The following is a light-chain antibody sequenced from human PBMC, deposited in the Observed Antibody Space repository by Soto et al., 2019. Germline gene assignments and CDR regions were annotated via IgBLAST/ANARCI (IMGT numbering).Light chain of an antibody. CDR2: GSN. CDR3: QSYGTGLSGLYV. Sequence: QSVLTQPPSVSGAPGQRVTISCTGSSSNIGAGKDVHWYQQLPGTAPKFLISGSNHRPSGVPDRFSVSKSDASAFLAIAGLRADDEGDYFCQSYGTGLSGLYVFGTGTKSPS. CDR1: SSNIGAGKD. J-gene: IGLJ1*01. V-gene: IGLV1-40*01.